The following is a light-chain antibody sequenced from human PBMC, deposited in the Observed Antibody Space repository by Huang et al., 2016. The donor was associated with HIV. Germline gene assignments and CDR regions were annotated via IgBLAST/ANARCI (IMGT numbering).Light chain of an antibody. CDR3: QQYDDWPPWS. CDR2: DVT. V-gene: IGKV3-15*01. Sequence: EIVMTQSPPTLSVSPGERATLSCRASQSVKGLAWYQQRPGQAPKLLVYDVTSRATGTPARFSGSGSGTDFTLNINTLQSEDFALYYCQQYDDWPPWSFGQGTRVDMK. CDR1: QSVKG. J-gene: IGKJ1*01.